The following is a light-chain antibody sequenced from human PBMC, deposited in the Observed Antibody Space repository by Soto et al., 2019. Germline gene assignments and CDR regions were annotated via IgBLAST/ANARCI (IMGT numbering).Light chain of an antibody. CDR2: GAS. Sequence: EIVLTQSPGTLSLSPGERVTLSCRASQSVRSSYLAWYQQKPGQAPGLLIYGASSRATGIPDRFSGSGSGTDFTLTISRLEPQDFAVYYCQQYGSSPRTFGQGTKVDIK. V-gene: IGKV3-20*01. CDR1: QSVRSSY. CDR3: QQYGSSPRT. J-gene: IGKJ1*01.